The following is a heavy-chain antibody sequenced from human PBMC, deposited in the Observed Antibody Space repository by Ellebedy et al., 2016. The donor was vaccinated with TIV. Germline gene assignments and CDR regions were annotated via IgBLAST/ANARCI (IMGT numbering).Heavy chain of an antibody. Sequence: MPSETLSLTCTVSGGSISSYYWSWIRQPPGKGLEWIGYIYYSGSTNYNPSLKSRVTISVDTSKNQFSLKLSSVTAADTAVYYCARERDSSGDWGQGTLVTVSS. CDR2: IYYSGST. CDR1: GGSISSYY. V-gene: IGHV4-59*01. D-gene: IGHD6-19*01. CDR3: ARERDSSGD. J-gene: IGHJ4*02.